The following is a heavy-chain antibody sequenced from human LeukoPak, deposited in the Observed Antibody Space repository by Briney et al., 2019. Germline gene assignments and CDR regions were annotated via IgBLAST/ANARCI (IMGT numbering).Heavy chain of an antibody. CDR2: INHSGST. CDR3: ARGRNMRYPVVVVAATPFDY. Sequence: TSETLSLTCAVYGGSFSGYYWSWIRQPPGKGLEWIGEINHSGSTNYNPSLKSRVTISVDTSMNQFSLKLSSVTAADTAVYYCARGRNMRYPVVVVAATPFDYWGQGTLVTVSS. D-gene: IGHD2-15*01. V-gene: IGHV4-34*01. CDR1: GGSFSGYY. J-gene: IGHJ4*02.